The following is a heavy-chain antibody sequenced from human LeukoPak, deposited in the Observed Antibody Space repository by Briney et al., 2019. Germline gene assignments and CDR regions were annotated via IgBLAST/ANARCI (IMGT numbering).Heavy chain of an antibody. CDR3: ARHQVGATGYNWFDP. Sequence: SETLSLTCTVSGGSISSSSYYWGWLRQPPGKGLEWIGSIYYSGSTYYNPSLKSRVTISVDTSKNQFSLKLSSVTAADTAVYYCARHQVGATGYNWFDPWGQGTLVTVSS. CDR1: GGSISSSSYY. V-gene: IGHV4-39*01. D-gene: IGHD1-26*01. CDR2: IYYSGST. J-gene: IGHJ5*02.